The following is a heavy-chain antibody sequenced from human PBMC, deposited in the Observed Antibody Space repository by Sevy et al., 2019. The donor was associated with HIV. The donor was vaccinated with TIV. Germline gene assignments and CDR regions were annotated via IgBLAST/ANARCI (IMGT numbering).Heavy chain of an antibody. D-gene: IGHD3-10*01. Sequence: GGSLRLSCAASGFSFSSYTMNWVRQAPGQGLEWVSSISGSSNYIYYADSLKGRFTISRDNAKNSLYLQMHGLRADDTAVYFCARPYGSGSWEAFDVWGQGTVVTVSS. CDR3: ARPYGSGSWEAFDV. CDR1: GFSFSSYT. V-gene: IGHV3-21*01. CDR2: ISGSSNYI. J-gene: IGHJ3*01.